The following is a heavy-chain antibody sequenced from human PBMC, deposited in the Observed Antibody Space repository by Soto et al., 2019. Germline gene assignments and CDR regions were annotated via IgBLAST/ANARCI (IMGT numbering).Heavy chain of an antibody. CDR2: IGSGGDT. V-gene: IGHV3-13*01. D-gene: IGHD3-9*01. CDR3: TRKTPPTGMEV. J-gene: IGHJ6*02. CDR1: VFTLSSYD. Sequence: PGGSLRLSCAASVFTLSSYDIHWVRQATGEGLAWVSGIGSGGDTHYADSVKGRFIISREDGKNSLYLQMNNLRVGDTAVYYCTRKTPPTGMEVWGQGATVAVSS.